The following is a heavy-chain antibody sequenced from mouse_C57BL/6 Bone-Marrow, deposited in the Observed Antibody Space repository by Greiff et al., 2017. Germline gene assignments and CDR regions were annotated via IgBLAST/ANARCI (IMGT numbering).Heavy chain of an antibody. CDR1: GYTFTSYW. D-gene: IGHD1-1*01. CDR2: IDPSDSET. V-gene: IGHV1-52*01. J-gene: IGHJ1*03. Sequence: QVQLQQPGAELVRPGSSVKLSCKASGYTFTSYWMHWVKQRPIQGLEWIGNIDPSDSETHYNQKFKDKATLTVDKSSSTAYMQLSSLTSEDSAVYYCARRAYYYGSSPHWYFDVWGTGTTVTVSS. CDR3: ARRAYYYGSSPHWYFDV.